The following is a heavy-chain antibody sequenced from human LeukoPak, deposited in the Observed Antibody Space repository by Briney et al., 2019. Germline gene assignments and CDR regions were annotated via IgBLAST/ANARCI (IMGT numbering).Heavy chain of an antibody. CDR2: IYYSGST. V-gene: IGHV4-59*01. D-gene: IGHD7-27*01. CDR3: ARYGASGDHRPYYYYYYYMDV. Sequence: PSETLSLTCTVSGGSISSYYWSWIRQPPGKGLEWIWYIYYSGSTNYNPSLKSRVTISVDTSKNPFSLKLSSVTAADTAVYYCARYGASGDHRPYYYYYYYMDVWGKGTTVTVSS. CDR1: GGSISSYY. J-gene: IGHJ6*03.